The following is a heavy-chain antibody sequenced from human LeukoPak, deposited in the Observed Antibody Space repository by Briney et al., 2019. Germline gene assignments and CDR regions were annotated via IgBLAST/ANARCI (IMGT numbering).Heavy chain of an antibody. V-gene: IGHV3-53*01. Sequence: GGSLRLSCAASGFTVSSNYMSWVRQAPGKGLEWVSVIYSGGSTYYADSVKGRFTISRDSSKNTLYLQMNSLRAGDTAVYYCARGISAKPHAFDIWGQGTMVTVSS. CDR2: IYSGGST. CDR1: GFTVSSNY. J-gene: IGHJ3*02. CDR3: ARGISAKPHAFDI.